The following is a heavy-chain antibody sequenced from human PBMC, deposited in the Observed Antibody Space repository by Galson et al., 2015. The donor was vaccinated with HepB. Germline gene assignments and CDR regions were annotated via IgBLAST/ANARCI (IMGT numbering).Heavy chain of an antibody. V-gene: IGHV3-30*18. CDR2: ISYDGSNK. Sequence: SLRLSCAASGFTFSSYGMHWVRQAPGKGLEWVAVISYDGSNKYYADSVKGRFTISRDNSKNTLYLQMNSLRAEDTAVYYCAKDGEWELLGGENFQHWGQGTLVTVSS. CDR1: GFTFSSYG. J-gene: IGHJ1*01. D-gene: IGHD1-26*01. CDR3: AKDGEWELLGGENFQH.